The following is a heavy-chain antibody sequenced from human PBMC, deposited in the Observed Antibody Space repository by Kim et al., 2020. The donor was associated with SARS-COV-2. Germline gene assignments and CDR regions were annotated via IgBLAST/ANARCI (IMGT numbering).Heavy chain of an antibody. V-gene: IGHV4-39*01. CDR2: IYYSGST. Sequence: SETLSLTCTVSGGSISSSSYYWGWIRQPPGKGLEWIGSIYYSGSTYYNPSLKSRVTISVDTSKNQFSLKLSSVTAADTAVYYCARHPRRDGYNYDYWGQGTLVTVSS. J-gene: IGHJ4*02. CDR1: GGSISSSSYY. D-gene: IGHD5-12*01. CDR3: ARHPRRDGYNYDY.